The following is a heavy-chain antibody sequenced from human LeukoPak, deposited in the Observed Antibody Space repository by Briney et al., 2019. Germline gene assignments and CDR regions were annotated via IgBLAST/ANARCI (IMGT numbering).Heavy chain of an antibody. CDR2: IYYSGST. D-gene: IGHD3-22*01. V-gene: IGHV4-59*01. CDR1: GGSISSYY. CDR3: ARVTGYMIEDYFDY. Sequence: SETLSLTRTVSGGSISSYYWSWIRQPPGKGLEWIGYIYYSGSTNYNPSLKSRVTISVDTSKNQFSLRLSSVTAADMAVYYCARVTGYMIEDYFDYWGQGTLVTVSS. J-gene: IGHJ4*02.